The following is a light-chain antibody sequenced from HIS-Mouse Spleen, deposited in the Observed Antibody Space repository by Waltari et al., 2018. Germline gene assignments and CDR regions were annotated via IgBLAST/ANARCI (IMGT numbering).Light chain of an antibody. CDR1: SSNIGSNT. V-gene: IGLV1-44*01. CDR3: AAWDDSLNGWV. J-gene: IGLJ3*02. Sequence: QSVLTQPPSASGTPGQRVTISCSGSSSNIGSNTVNWYQQLPGTAPKLLTYSNNHRPSGVPSRFSGSKSGTSASLAISGLQSEDEADYYCAAWDDSLNGWVFGGGTKLTVL. CDR2: SNN.